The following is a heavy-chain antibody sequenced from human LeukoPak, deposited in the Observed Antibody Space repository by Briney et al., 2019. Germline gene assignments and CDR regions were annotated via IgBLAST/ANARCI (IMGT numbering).Heavy chain of an antibody. V-gene: IGHV3-23*01. J-gene: IGHJ4*02. D-gene: IGHD4-17*01. CDR1: GFTFSSYA. CDR2: ISGSGGST. CDR3: AKLHDYGDGTVDY. Sequence: GGSLRLSCAASGFTFSSYAMSWVRQAPGKGLEWVSAISGSGGSTYYADSVRGRFTISRDNSKNTLYLRMNSLRAEDTAVYYCAKLHDYGDGTVDYWGQGTLVTVSS.